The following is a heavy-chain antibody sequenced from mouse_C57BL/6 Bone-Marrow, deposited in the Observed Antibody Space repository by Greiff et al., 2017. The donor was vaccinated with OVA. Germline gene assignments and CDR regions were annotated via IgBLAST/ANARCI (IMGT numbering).Heavy chain of an antibody. CDR2: IYPRSGNT. V-gene: IGHV1-81*01. D-gene: IGHD1-1*01. Sequence: QVQLQQSGAELARPGASVKLSCTASGYTFTSYGISWVKQRTGQGLEWIGEIYPRSGNTYYNEKFKGKATLTADKSSSTAYMELRSLTSEDSAVYFGARWPYYYGSSYYFDYWGQGTTLTVSS. CDR3: ARWPYYYGSSYYFDY. CDR1: GYTFTSYG. J-gene: IGHJ2*01.